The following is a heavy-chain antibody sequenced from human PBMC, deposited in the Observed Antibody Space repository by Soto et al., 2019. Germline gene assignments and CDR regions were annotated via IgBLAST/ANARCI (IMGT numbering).Heavy chain of an antibody. V-gene: IGHV3-33*01. CDR2: IWYDGSNK. CDR1: GFTFSSYG. CDR3: AREKYGSGSYPSMDV. J-gene: IGHJ6*03. D-gene: IGHD3-10*01. Sequence: GGSLRLSCAASGFTFSSYGMHWVRQAPGKGLEWVAVIWYDGSNKYYADSVKGRFTISRDNSKNTLYLQMNSLRAEDTAVYYCAREKYGSGSYPSMDVWGKGTTVTVSS.